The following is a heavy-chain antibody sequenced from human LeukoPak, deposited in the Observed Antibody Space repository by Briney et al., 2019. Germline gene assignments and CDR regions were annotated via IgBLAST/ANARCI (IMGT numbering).Heavy chain of an antibody. CDR2: IYPADSDT. D-gene: IGHD6-13*01. J-gene: IGHJ4*02. Sequence: LGESLKISCKGSGYSFTNYWVAWVRQMPGKGLEWMGIIYPADSDTRYSPSFQGQVTISADKSTSTAYLQWSGLKASDTAMYYCARLGGVAAAADYWGQGTLVTASS. V-gene: IGHV5-51*01. CDR1: GYSFTNYW. CDR3: ARLGGVAAAADY.